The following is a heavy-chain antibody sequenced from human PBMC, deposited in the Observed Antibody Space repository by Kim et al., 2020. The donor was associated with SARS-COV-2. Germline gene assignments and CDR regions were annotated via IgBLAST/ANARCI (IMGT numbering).Heavy chain of an antibody. V-gene: IGHV5-51*01. CDR2: IYPGDSDT. Sequence: GESLKISCKGSGYSFTSYWIGWVRQMPGKGLEWMGIIYPGDSDTRYSPSFQGQVTISADKSISTAYLQWSSLKASDTAMYYCARQSYGRSIAAPTWYYYGMDVWGQGTTVTVSS. CDR1: GYSFTSYW. J-gene: IGHJ6*02. CDR3: ARQSYGRSIAAPTWYYYGMDV. D-gene: IGHD6-6*01.